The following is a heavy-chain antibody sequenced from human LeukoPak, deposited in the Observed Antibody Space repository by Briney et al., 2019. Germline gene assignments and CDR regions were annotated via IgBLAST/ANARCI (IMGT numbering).Heavy chain of an antibody. CDR1: GFTFNNAW. CDR2: IKSKTDGGTT. CDR3: AKFHDSSRRPEARKDV. Sequence: GGSLRLSCAASGFTFNNAWMSWVRQAPGKGLEWVGRIKSKTDGGTTDYAAPVKGRFTISRDDSKNTLFLQMNSLRAEDTAVYYCAKFHDSSRRPEARKDVWGKGTTVTVSS. V-gene: IGHV3-15*01. J-gene: IGHJ6*04. D-gene: IGHD3-22*01.